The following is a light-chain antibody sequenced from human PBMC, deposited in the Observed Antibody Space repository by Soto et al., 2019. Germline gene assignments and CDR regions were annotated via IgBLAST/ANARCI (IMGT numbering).Light chain of an antibody. CDR2: HAS. V-gene: IGKV3-20*01. Sequence: EIVLTQSPGTLSLSPGERATLSCRASQGVSNSYLAWYQQKPGQAPRLLIYHASSRATDITYMFSGSGYVTDLPLTIIRLAPEDFAVYLCRNYCGTPVTFGLGTKLEIK. CDR3: RNYCGTPVT. CDR1: QGVSNSY. J-gene: IGKJ2*01.